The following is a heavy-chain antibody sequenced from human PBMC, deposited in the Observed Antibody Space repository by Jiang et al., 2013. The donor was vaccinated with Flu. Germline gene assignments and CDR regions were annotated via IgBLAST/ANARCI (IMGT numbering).Heavy chain of an antibody. CDR1: GFTFSDYY. V-gene: IGHV3-11*06. D-gene: IGHD1-26*01. J-gene: IGHJ4*02. CDR2: ISSSSSYT. CDR3: ARERGTGSVGYYFDY. Sequence: QLLESGGGLVKPGGSLRLSCAASGFTFSDYYMSWIRQAPGKGLEWVSYISSSSSYTNYADSVKGRFTISRDNAKNSLYLQMNSLRAEGTAVYYCARERGTGSVGYYFDYWGQGTLVTVSS.